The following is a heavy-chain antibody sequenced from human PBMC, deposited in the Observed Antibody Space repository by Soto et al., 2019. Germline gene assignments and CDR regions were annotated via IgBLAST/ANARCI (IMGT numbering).Heavy chain of an antibody. CDR2: INGRSNYK. CDR1: GFALTTYT. Sequence: EVQLVESGGGLVAPGGSLRLSCVASGFALTTYTMNWVRQGPGTGLEWVSSINGRSNYKYYSDSVKGRFTVSRDNAQNSLFLQMSRLGPEDTAVYYCLREDGVVGASSAFDSWGQGTLVTVSS. D-gene: IGHD1-26*01. J-gene: IGHJ4*02. V-gene: IGHV3-21*02. CDR3: LREDGVVGASSAFDS.